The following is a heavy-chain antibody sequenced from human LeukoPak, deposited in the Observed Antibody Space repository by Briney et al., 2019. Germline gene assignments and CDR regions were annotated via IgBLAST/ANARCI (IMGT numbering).Heavy chain of an antibody. D-gene: IGHD2-21*01. J-gene: IGHJ3*02. CDR3: ARSRTLWGAFDI. Sequence: PGGSLRLSCAASGFTFSSHDMHWVRQTTVKGLEWVSGIGTAGDPYYLDSVKGRFTISRENAKNSLYLQMNSLRAGDTAVYYCARSRTLWGAFDIWGQGTMVTVSS. V-gene: IGHV3-13*05. CDR1: GFTFSSHD. CDR2: IGTAGDP.